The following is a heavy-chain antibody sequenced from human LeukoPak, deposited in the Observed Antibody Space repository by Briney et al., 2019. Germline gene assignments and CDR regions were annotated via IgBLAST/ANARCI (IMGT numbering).Heavy chain of an antibody. J-gene: IGHJ4*02. CDR2: INSDGSST. V-gene: IGHV3-74*01. D-gene: IGHD4-23*01. CDR3: ASAGHDYSGDFFDY. Sequence: GGSLRLSCAASEFTFSNYWMHWVRQAPGKGLVWGSRINSDGSSTAYADSVKGRFTISRDNAKNTLYLQMNSLRAEDTAVYYCASAGHDYSGDFFDYWGQGTLVTVSS. CDR1: EFTFSNYW.